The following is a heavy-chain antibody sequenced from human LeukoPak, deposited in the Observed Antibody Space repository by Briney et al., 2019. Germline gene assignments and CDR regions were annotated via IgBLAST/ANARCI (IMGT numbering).Heavy chain of an antibody. CDR1: GFTLSSYS. CDR3: ARDVNGFSSTWYEY. V-gene: IGHV3-21*01. Sequence: GGSLRLSCAASGFTLSSYSMNWVRQAPGKGLEWVSSISSSSSNIYYADSVKGRFTISRDNAKNSLYLQMNSLRAEDTALYYCARDVNGFSSTWYEYWGQGTLVTVSS. D-gene: IGHD6-13*01. J-gene: IGHJ4*02. CDR2: ISSSSSNI.